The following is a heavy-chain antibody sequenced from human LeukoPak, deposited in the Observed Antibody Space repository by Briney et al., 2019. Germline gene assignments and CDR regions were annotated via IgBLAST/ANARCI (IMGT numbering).Heavy chain of an antibody. CDR2: ISRSGEST. Sequence: GGSLRLSWAAPGFTFSDYYMSWIRQAPGEGLEWVSSISRSGESTFYADSVRGRFTISRDNSKNTVSLQMESLRAEDTALYYCAKDYAVGSIDYWGQGTLVTVSS. J-gene: IGHJ4*02. CDR3: AKDYAVGSIDY. V-gene: IGHV3-23*01. CDR1: GFTFSDYY. D-gene: IGHD3-16*01.